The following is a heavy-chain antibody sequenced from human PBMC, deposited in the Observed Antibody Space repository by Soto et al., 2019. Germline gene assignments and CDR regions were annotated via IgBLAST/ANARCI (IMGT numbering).Heavy chain of an antibody. CDR3: ARDAPVTTVTQLYYYYYGMDV. Sequence: QVQLQESGPGLVKPSETLSLTCTVSGGSISSYYWSWIRQPAGKGLEWIGRIYTSGSTNYNPSLRSRVTMSLDTSKNQFSLKLSSVTAADTAVYYCARDAPVTTVTQLYYYYYGMDVWGQGTTVTVSS. J-gene: IGHJ6*02. CDR2: IYTSGST. D-gene: IGHD4-17*01. V-gene: IGHV4-4*07. CDR1: GGSISSYY.